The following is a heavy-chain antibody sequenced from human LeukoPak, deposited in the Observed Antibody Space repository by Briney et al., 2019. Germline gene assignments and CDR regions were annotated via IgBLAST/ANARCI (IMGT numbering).Heavy chain of an antibody. CDR2: VSLAGQT. D-gene: IGHD1-26*01. CDR1: GGSISSYY. J-gene: IGHJ4*02. Sequence: PSETLSLTCTVPGGSISSYYWSWIRQPAGKGLEWIGEVSLAGQTNYNPSLNGRVTMSLDESSSQLSLKLTSVTAADTAIYYCSRESGAFCPFGYWGQGTLVIVPS. V-gene: IGHV4-4*07. CDR3: SRESGAFCPFGY.